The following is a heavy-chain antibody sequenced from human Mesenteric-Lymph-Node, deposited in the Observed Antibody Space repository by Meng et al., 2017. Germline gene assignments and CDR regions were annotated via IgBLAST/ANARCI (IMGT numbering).Heavy chain of an antibody. J-gene: IGHJ2*01. D-gene: IGHD5-18*01. CDR1: GCPVSSGGYY. CDR3: ARVGWRQWSFDL. Sequence: LPVPAPGHGLGKPWGACTLTRTVSGCPVSSGGYYWTWIRQHPGKGLVWFGHIYYSGCTFYNPSLKRRVIISIDTSNNQFSLKLSSVTAADTAVYYCARVGWRQWSFDLWGRGTLVTVSS. CDR2: IYYSGCT. V-gene: IGHV4-30-4*08.